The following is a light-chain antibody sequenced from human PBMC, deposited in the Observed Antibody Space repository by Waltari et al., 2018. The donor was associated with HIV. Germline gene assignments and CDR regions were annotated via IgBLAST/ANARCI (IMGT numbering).Light chain of an antibody. J-gene: IGLJ2*01. Sequence: QSALTQSPSASGSPEQSVTLSCTGTRSDIGHYAYVSWYQQHPGKAPKLLIYEVDKRPSGVPDRFSGSKSGDTASLTVSGLQAEDEADYYCASYGGRNNRVLFGGGTRLTVL. CDR2: EVD. V-gene: IGLV2-8*01. CDR3: ASYGGRNNRVL. CDR1: RSDIGHYAY.